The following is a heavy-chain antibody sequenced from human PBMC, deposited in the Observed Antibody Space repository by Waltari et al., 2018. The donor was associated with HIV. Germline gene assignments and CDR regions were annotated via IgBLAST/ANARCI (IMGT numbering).Heavy chain of an antibody. J-gene: IGHJ3*02. D-gene: IGHD2-21*02. Sequence: QLQLQESGPGLVKPSETLSLTCTVSGGSISSSSYYWGWIRQPPGKGLEWVGSIYYSGRTYYNPSLKSRVTISVDTSKNQFSLKLSSVTAADTAVYYCARSLVVTPDAFDIWGQGTMVTVSS. V-gene: IGHV4-39*01. CDR3: ARSLVVTPDAFDI. CDR2: IYYSGRT. CDR1: GGSISSSSYY.